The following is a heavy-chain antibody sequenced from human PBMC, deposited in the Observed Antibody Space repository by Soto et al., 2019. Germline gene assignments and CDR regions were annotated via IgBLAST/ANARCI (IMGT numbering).Heavy chain of an antibody. J-gene: IGHJ5*02. CDR1: GYTFTSHD. Sequence: QVQLVQSGAEVEKPGASVKVSCKASGYTFTSHDINWMRQATGQGLEWMGWMNPHSGHTNYAQKFQGRVTMTRDTSISTAYKELTSLRSEDTAVYYCASDMSTTWGQGTLVTVSS. D-gene: IGHD2-2*01. CDR2: MNPHSGHT. CDR3: ASDMSTT. V-gene: IGHV1-8*01.